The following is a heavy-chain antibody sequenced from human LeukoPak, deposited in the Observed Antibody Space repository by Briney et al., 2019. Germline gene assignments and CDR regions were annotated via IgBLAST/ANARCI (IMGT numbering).Heavy chain of an antibody. Sequence: ASVKVSCKASGYTFTGYYMHWVRQAPGQRLEWMGWINPNSGGTNYAQKLHGRVTMTRDTSFRAAYMELSRLRANETAVYYLPRDRDDILTGDWGQGTMVTDSS. J-gene: IGHJ4*02. CDR3: PRDRDDILTGD. CDR2: INPNSGGT. D-gene: IGHD3-9*01. V-gene: IGHV1-2*02. CDR1: GYTFTGYY.